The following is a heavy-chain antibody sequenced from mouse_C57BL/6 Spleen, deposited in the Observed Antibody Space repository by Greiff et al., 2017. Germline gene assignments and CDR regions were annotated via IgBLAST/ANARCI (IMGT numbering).Heavy chain of an antibody. J-gene: IGHJ4*01. V-gene: IGHV1-76*01. Sequence: VQLQQSGAELVRPGASVKLSCKASGYTFTDYYINWVKQRPGQGLEWIARIYPGSGNTYYNEKFKGKATLTAEKSSSTAYMQLSSLTSEDSAVYFCARGGWDDAIDYWGQGTSVTVSS. CDR3: ARGGWDDAIDY. CDR1: GYTFTDYY. D-gene: IGHD4-1*01. CDR2: IYPGSGNT.